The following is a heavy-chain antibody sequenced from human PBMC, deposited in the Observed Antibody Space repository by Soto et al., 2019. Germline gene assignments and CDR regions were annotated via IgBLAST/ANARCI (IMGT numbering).Heavy chain of an antibody. CDR3: ASLQYYDILTGYYPHYFDY. CDR1: GGSISSSSYY. D-gene: IGHD3-9*01. J-gene: IGHJ4*02. V-gene: IGHV4-39*01. CDR2: IYYRGST. Sequence: PSETLSLTCTVSGGSISSSSYYWGWIRQPPGKGLEWIGSIYYRGSTYYNPSLKSRVTISVDTSKNQFSLKLSSVTAADTAVYYCASLQYYDILTGYYPHYFDYWGQGTLVTVSS.